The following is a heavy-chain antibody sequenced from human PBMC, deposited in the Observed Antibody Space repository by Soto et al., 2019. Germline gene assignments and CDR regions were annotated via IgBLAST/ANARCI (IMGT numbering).Heavy chain of an antibody. J-gene: IGHJ4*02. CDR1: GFMFNNYA. CDR2: VSVSGGTT. V-gene: IGHV3-23*01. CDR3: AKGLYYYDSSGYRLFDY. Sequence: PGGSLRLSCAASGFMFNNYAMSWVRQAPGKGLEWVSTVSVSGGTTYYADSLKGRFTIPRDNSKKTVYLQMSRLRADDTAIYYCAKGLYYYDSSGYRLFDYWGQGTLVTVS. D-gene: IGHD3-22*01.